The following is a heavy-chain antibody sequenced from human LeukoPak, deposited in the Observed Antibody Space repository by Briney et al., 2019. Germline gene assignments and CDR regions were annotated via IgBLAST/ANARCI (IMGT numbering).Heavy chain of an antibody. CDR3: ARDLRPYYDSSGTYYFDY. CDR1: GYTFTGYY. D-gene: IGHD3-22*01. V-gene: IGHV1-2*02. J-gene: IGHJ4*02. Sequence: ASVKVSCKASGYTFTGYYMHWVRQAPGQGLEWMGWINPNSGATSHAQKFQGRVTMTRDTSISTAYMELSRLRSDDTAVYYCARDLRPYYDSSGTYYFDYWGQGTLVTVSS. CDR2: INPNSGAT.